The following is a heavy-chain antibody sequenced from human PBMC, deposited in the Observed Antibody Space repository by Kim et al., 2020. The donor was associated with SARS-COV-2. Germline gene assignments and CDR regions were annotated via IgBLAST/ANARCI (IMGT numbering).Heavy chain of an antibody. Sequence: SQTLSLTCTVSGGSISSGSYYWSWIRQPAGKGLEWIGRIYTSGSTNYNPSLKSRVTISVDTSKNQFSLKLSSVTAADTAVYYCARARYSSGWYYYYYGMDVSGQGTTVTVSS. CDR2: IYTSGST. J-gene: IGHJ6*02. D-gene: IGHD6-19*01. CDR1: GGSISSGSYY. V-gene: IGHV4-61*02. CDR3: ARARYSSGWYYYYYGMDV.